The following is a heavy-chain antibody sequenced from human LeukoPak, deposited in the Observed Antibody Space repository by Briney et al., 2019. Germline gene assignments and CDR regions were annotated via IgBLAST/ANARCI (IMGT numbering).Heavy chain of an antibody. D-gene: IGHD2-2*01. CDR1: GGSISSSSYY. V-gene: IGHV4-39*07. CDR3: ARAPPDIVVVPAARGY. CDR2: IYYSGST. J-gene: IGHJ4*02. Sequence: PSETLSLTCTVSGGSISSSSYYWRWIRQPPGKGLEWIGSIYYSGSTYYNPSLKSRVTISVDTSKNQFSLKLSSVTAADTAVYYCARAPPDIVVVPAARGYWGQGTLVTVSS.